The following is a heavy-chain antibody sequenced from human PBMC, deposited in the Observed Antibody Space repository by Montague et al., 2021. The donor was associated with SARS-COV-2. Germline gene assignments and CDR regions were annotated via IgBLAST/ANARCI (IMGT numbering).Heavy chain of an antibody. CDR2: IYYSGST. CDR3: ARLVWFGELSSGNRFDP. J-gene: IGHJ5*02. Sequence: SETLSLTCTVSGGSISSSSNYWGWIRQPPGKGLEWIGSIYYSGSTYYNSSLKSRVTISVDTSKNQFSLKLNSVTAADTAVYYCARLVWFGELSSGNRFDPWGQGTLVTVSS. CDR1: GGSISSSSNY. D-gene: IGHD3-10*01. V-gene: IGHV4-39*01.